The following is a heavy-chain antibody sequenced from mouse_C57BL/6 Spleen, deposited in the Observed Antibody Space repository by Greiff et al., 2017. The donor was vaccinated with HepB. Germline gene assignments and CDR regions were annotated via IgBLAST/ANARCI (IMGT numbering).Heavy chain of an antibody. J-gene: IGHJ1*03. D-gene: IGHD2-4*01. CDR1: GFTFSDYY. V-gene: IGHV5-16*01. Sequence: EVKVEESEGGLVQPGSSMKLSCTASGFTFSDYYMAWVRQVPEKGLEWVANINYDGSSTYYLDSLKSRFIISRDNAKNILYLQMSSLKSEDTATYYCAREVGAYYDYSYWYFDVWGTGTTVTVSS. CDR3: AREVGAYYDYSYWYFDV. CDR2: INYDGSST.